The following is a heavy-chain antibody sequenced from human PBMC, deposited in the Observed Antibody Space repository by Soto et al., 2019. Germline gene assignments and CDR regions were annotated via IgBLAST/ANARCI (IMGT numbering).Heavy chain of an antibody. Sequence: GGSLRLSCAASGFTFSSYSMNWVRQAPGKGLEWVSSISSSSSYIYYADSVKGRFTISRDNAKNSLYLQMNSLRAEYTAVYYCARELLNYYDSSGYAFDIWGQGTMVTVSS. D-gene: IGHD3-22*01. CDR3: ARELLNYYDSSGYAFDI. CDR2: ISSSSSYI. CDR1: GFTFSSYS. J-gene: IGHJ3*02. V-gene: IGHV3-21*01.